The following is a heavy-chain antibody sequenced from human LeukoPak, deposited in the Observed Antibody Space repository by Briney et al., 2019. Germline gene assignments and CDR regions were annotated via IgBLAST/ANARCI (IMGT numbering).Heavy chain of an antibody. CDR2: INHSGRT. V-gene: IGHV4-34*01. D-gene: IGHD4/OR15-4a*01. J-gene: IGHJ4*02. Sequence: SETLSLTCVVSGGSFSGYYWSWIRQPPGKGLEWIGEINHSGRTNYNPSLKSRVTISVDTSKNQFSLKLSSVTAADTAVYYCARQNYGAAPLRYWGQGTLVTVSS. CDR1: GGSFSGYY. CDR3: ARQNYGAAPLRY.